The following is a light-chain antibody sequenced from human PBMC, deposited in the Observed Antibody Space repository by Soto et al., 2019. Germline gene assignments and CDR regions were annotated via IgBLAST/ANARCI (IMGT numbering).Light chain of an antibody. CDR1: QSISSNC. CDR3: QQYRSSPLT. J-gene: IGKJ1*01. Sequence: EIVLTQSPGTLSMSAGERATLSCRASQSISSNCLAWYQQKPGQAPRLLIYGASSRATGIPDRFSGSGSGTDFTLTISRLEAEDFAVHYCQQYRSSPLTFGQGTKVEFK. V-gene: IGKV3-20*01. CDR2: GAS.